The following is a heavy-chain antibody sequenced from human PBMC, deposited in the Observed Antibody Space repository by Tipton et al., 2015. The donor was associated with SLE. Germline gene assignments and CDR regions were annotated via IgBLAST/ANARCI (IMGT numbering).Heavy chain of an antibody. CDR3: ARSSSSSSNWFDP. V-gene: IGHV5-51*01. CDR2: IYPSDSDT. D-gene: IGHD6-6*01. CDR1: GYSFTNYW. J-gene: IGHJ5*02. Sequence: VQLVQSGAEVKKPGESLKISCKGSGYSFTNYWIGWVRQMPGKGLEWMGIIYPSDSDTRYSPSFQDQVTFSADKSISTAYLQWSTLKASDTAIYYCARSSSSSSNWFDPWGQGTLVTVSS.